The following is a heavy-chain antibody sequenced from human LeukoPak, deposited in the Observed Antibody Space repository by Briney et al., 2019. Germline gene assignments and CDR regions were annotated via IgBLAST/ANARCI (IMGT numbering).Heavy chain of an antibody. CDR2: ISSSGSAI. V-gene: IGHV3-48*03. CDR3: ARDRGDGYGMDV. Sequence: GGSLRLSCAASGFTFSTYEMNWVRQAPGKGLEWVSYISSSGSAIYYAGSVRGRFTISRDNANNSLYLQMNSLRAEDTAVYYCARDRGDGYGMDVWGQGTTVTVSS. CDR1: GFTFSTYE. D-gene: IGHD5-12*01. J-gene: IGHJ6*02.